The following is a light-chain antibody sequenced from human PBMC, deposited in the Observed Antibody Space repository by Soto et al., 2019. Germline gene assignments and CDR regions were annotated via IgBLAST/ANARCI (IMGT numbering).Light chain of an antibody. Sequence: QSALTQPASMSGSPGQSITISCTGTRSDIGTYNYLSWYQQHPGKAPRLVISDVSNRPSGVSNRFSGSKSGNTASLTITGLQSEDEADYYCMSYTTTSSCVFGSGTKVTVL. CDR1: RSDIGTYNY. V-gene: IGLV2-14*03. CDR2: DVS. J-gene: IGLJ1*01. CDR3: MSYTTTSSCV.